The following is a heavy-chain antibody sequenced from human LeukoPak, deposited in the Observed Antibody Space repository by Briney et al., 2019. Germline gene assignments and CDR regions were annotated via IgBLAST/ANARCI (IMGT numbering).Heavy chain of an antibody. J-gene: IGHJ6*02. CDR2: IYYSGST. CDR1: GGSISSYY. CDR3: ALRTIAVAGTWYHGMDV. V-gene: IGHV4-59*08. D-gene: IGHD6-19*01. Sequence: SETLSLTCTVSGGSISSYYWSWIRQPPGKGLEWIGYIYYSGSTNYNPSLKSRVTISVDTSKNQFSLKLSSVTAADTAVYYCALRTIAVAGTWYHGMDVWGQGTTVTVSS.